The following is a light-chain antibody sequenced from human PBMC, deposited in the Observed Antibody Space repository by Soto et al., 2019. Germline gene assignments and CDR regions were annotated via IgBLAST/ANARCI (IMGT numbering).Light chain of an antibody. CDR3: EQVNSFPIT. Sequence: DIQISQSPSPVSASVGDIVTITCRASQNIHSWLAWYQQQPGKAPKLLIYAASNLQNGVPSRFSGSGSGTDFTLTISSLQPEDFATYYCEQVNSFPITYGQGTRLEIK. J-gene: IGKJ5*01. V-gene: IGKV1-12*01. CDR2: AAS. CDR1: QNIHSW.